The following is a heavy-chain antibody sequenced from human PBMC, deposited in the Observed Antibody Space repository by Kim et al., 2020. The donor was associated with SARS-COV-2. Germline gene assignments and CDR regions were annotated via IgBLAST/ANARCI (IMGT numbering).Heavy chain of an antibody. CDR2: ISAYNGNT. Sequence: ASVKVSCKASGYTFTSYGISWVRQAPGQGLEWMGWISAYNGNTNYAQKLQGRVTITTDTSTSTAYMELRSLRSDDTAVYYCARDYYGSGGYYKSGVVVMVNPGWVWG. J-gene: IGHJ3*01. CDR1: GYTFTSYG. V-gene: IGHV1-18*01. D-gene: IGHD3-10*01. CDR3: ARDYYGSGGYYKSGVVVMVNPGWV.